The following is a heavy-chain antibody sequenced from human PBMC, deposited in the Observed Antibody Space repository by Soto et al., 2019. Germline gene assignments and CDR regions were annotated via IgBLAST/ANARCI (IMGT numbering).Heavy chain of an antibody. V-gene: IGHV4-39*01. D-gene: IGHD3-9*01. Sequence: PETLSLTCSVSDNSINSDKYYLGQIRQPPGKGLEWIGSIYYRGNAYYNPSLQTRVTLSLDKSRSQFSLKLNSVTAADSAVYFCARLEGLATISYYFHFWGPGALVTVSS. CDR3: ARLEGLATISYYFHF. CDR2: IYYRGNA. J-gene: IGHJ4*02. CDR1: DNSINSDKYY.